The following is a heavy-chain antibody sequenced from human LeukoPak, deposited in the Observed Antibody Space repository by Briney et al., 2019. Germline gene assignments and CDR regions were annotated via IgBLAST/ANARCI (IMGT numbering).Heavy chain of an antibody. CDR1: GYTLTELS. V-gene: IGHV1-24*01. D-gene: IGHD2-21*02. J-gene: IGHJ3*02. Sequence: ASVKVSCKVSGYTLTELSMHWVRQAPGKGLEWMGGFDPEDGETIYAQKFQGRVTMTEDTSTDTAYMELSSLRSEDTAVYYCARGQGNCGGDCDAFDIWGQGTMVTVSS. CDR3: ARGQGNCGGDCDAFDI. CDR2: FDPEDGET.